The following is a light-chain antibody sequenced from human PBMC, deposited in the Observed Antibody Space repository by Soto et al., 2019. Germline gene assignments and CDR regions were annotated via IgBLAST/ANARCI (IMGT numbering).Light chain of an antibody. CDR3: SSYTTSSTYD. Sequence: QPVLTQPASVSGSPGQSITISCTGTSSDVGGYNYVSWYQQHPGKAPKLMICEVSNRPSGVSDRFSGSKSGNTASLTISGLQAEDEADYYCSSYTTSSTYDFGTGTKVTVL. CDR1: SSDVGGYNY. J-gene: IGLJ1*01. CDR2: EVS. V-gene: IGLV2-14*01.